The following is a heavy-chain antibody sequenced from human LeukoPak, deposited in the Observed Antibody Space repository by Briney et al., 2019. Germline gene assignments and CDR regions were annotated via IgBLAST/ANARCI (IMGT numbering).Heavy chain of an antibody. CDR1: GGSISSYY. J-gene: IGHJ3*02. CDR3: ARERGAFDI. V-gene: IGHV4-59*12. CDR2: IYYSGST. Sequence: SETLSLTCTVSGGSISSYYWSWIRQPPGKGLEWIGYIYYSGSTNYNPSLKSRVTISVDTSKNQFSLKLSSVTAADTAVYYRARERGAFDIWGQGTMVTVSS.